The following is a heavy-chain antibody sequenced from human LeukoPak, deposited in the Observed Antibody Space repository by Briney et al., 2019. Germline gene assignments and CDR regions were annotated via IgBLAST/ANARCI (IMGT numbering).Heavy chain of an antibody. CDR2: IYTSGST. CDR3: ASTSSYYTNGWYPFDY. CDR1: GGSISSGTYY. J-gene: IGHJ4*02. Sequence: SETLSLTCTVSGGSISSGTYYWTWFRQPAGKGLEWIGRIYTSGSTNYNPSLKSRVTISVDTSKNQFSLKLTSVTAADTAVYYCASTSSYYTNGWYPFDYWGQGTLVTVSS. V-gene: IGHV4-61*02. D-gene: IGHD3-3*01.